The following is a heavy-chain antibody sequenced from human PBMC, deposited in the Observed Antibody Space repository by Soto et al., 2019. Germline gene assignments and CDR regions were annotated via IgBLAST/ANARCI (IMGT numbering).Heavy chain of an antibody. Sequence: PSETLSLTCTVSGGSIRSYYWSWIRQAPGKGLEWIGYLYNSGSTVYNPSLKSRVTISVDTSKNQFSLKLNSVTAADTAVYYCARDLWGYCGTACYPLDVWGQGPTVTVSS. V-gene: IGHV4-59*01. D-gene: IGHD2-21*02. CDR2: LYNSGST. CDR1: GGSIRSYY. CDR3: ARDLWGYCGTACYPLDV. J-gene: IGHJ6*02.